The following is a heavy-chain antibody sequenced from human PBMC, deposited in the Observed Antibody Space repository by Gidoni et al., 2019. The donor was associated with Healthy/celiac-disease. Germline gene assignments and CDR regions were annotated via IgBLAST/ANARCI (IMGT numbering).Heavy chain of an antibody. CDR3: AREQEINRIVVAPSYYYYGMDV. Sequence: QVPLVQSGAEVKKPGSSVKVSCTASGGTFRSYAIRWVRQAPGQGLEWMGGIIPIFGTENDAQKFQGRVTITADESTRTAYMELSSLRSEDTAVYYCAREQEINRIVVAPSYYYYGMDVWGQGTTVTVSS. CDR1: GGTFRSYA. D-gene: IGHD3-22*01. CDR2: IIPIFGTE. J-gene: IGHJ6*02. V-gene: IGHV1-69*01.